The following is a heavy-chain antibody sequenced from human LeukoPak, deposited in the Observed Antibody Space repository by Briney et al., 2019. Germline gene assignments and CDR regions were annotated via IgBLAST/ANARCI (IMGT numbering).Heavy chain of an antibody. D-gene: IGHD5-24*01. CDR2: LYASGST. CDR3: VRVSRDDYPRGI. J-gene: IGHJ4*02. V-gene: IGHV4-61*02. Sequence: KSSETLSLTCTVSGASISSGSYYWTWIRQPAGKGLEWIGRLYASGSTDYSPSLKSRVTISGDTSKNQLSLKLTSVTAADTAVYYCVRVSRDDYPRGIWGQGTLVTVSS. CDR1: GASISSGSYY.